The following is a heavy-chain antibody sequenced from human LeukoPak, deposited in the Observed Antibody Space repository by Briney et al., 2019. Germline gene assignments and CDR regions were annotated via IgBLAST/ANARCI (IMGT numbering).Heavy chain of an antibody. D-gene: IGHD2-15*01. CDR3: ARLHPTHYSIDY. V-gene: IGHV3-53*01. CDR2: IYSGGST. J-gene: IGHJ4*02. Sequence: GGSLRLSCAASVFTVSSNYMSWVRQAPGKGLEWVSVIYSGGSTYYADSVKGRFTISRDNSKNTLYLQMNSLRAEDTAVYYCARLHPTHYSIDYWGQGTLVTVSS. CDR1: VFTVSSNY.